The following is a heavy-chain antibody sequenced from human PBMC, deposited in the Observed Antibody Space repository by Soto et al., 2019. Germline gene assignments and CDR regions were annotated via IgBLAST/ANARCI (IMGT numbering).Heavy chain of an antibody. Sequence: SETLSLTCAVSGYSISSGYYWGWLRQPPGKGLEWIGHIYHSGSIYYNPSLQSRVTISMDTSKNEFSLKLTSVTAADTALYYCGRQKGGGIYGDYVADWGQGTLVTVSS. CDR2: IYHSGSI. V-gene: IGHV4-38-2*01. CDR1: GYSISSGYY. D-gene: IGHD4-17*01. CDR3: GRQKGGGIYGDYVAD. J-gene: IGHJ4*02.